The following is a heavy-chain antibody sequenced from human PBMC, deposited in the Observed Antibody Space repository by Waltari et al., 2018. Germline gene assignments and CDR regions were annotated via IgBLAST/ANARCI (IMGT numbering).Heavy chain of an antibody. D-gene: IGHD3-3*01. CDR2: ISSSGSTI. Sequence: EVQLVESGGGLVQPGGSLRLSCAASGFTFSSYEMNWVRQAPGKGLEWVSYISSSGSTINYADSVKGRFTISRDNAKNSLYLQMNSLRAEDTAVYYCAREPYDFWSGYYNYYYYGMDVWGQGTTVTVSS. J-gene: IGHJ6*02. CDR1: GFTFSSYE. CDR3: AREPYDFWSGYYNYYYYGMDV. V-gene: IGHV3-48*03.